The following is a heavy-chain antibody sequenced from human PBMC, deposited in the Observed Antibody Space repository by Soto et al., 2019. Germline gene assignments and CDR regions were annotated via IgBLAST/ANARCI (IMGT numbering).Heavy chain of an antibody. J-gene: IGHJ6*03. D-gene: IGHD5-12*01. CDR3: ARGVNIVATIDHYHYSMDC. CDR2: INPNSGGT. Sequence: VASVKVSCKASGYTFTGYYMHWVRQAPGQGLEWMGWINPNSGGTNYAQKFQGWVTMTRDTSISTAYMELSRLRSDDTAVYYCARGVNIVATIDHYHYSMDCSGKGTTVTVSS. V-gene: IGHV1-2*04. CDR1: GYTFTGYY.